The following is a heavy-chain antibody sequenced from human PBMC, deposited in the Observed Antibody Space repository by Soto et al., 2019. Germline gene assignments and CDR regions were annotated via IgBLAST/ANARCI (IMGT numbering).Heavy chain of an antibody. V-gene: IGHV3-53*04. Sequence: GGSLRLCCAASGFTVSSNYISWVRQAPGKGLEWVSVIYSGGSTYYADSVKGRFTISRHNSKNTLYLQMNSLRAEDTAVYYCARDSDGLNSSRPGGWGQGTLVTVSS. J-gene: IGHJ4*02. D-gene: IGHD6-13*01. CDR2: IYSGGST. CDR1: GFTVSSNY. CDR3: ARDSDGLNSSRPGG.